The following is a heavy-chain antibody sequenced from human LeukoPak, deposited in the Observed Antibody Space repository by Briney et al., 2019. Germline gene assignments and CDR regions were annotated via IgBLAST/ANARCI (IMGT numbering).Heavy chain of an antibody. CDR1: GFTVSRVW. V-gene: IGHV3-7*01. Sequence: GRSLGNSRSETGFTVSRVWISWGRQTTGKGLEWVATIKEDGSEKYYVDSVKGRFTISRDNAKSSLYLRMNSLRVEDKAVYYWATRGCWYPRGFDHWGQGTLVTVSS. D-gene: IGHD6-13*01. J-gene: IGHJ5*02. CDR2: IKEDGSEK. CDR3: ATRGCWYPRGFDH.